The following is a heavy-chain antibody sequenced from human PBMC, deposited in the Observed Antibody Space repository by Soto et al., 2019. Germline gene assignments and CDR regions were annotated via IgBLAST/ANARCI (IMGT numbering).Heavy chain of an antibody. D-gene: IGHD6-13*01. CDR2: IYRGGST. V-gene: IGHV3-66*01. CDR3: ARPGIAAAGADLYYYYGMDV. Sequence: EVQLVESGGGLVQPGGSLRLSCAASGFTVSSNYMSWVRQAPGKGLEWVSVIYRGGSTYYADSVKGRFTISRDNSKNTLYLQMNRLRGEDTAVYYCARPGIAAAGADLYYYYGMDVWGQGTTVTVSS. CDR1: GFTVSSNY. J-gene: IGHJ6*02.